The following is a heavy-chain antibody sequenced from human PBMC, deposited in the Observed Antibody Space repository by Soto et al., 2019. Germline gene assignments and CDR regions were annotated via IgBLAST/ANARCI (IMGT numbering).Heavy chain of an antibody. D-gene: IGHD5-18*01. Sequence: GSLRLSCAASGFTFSSYGMHWVRQAPGKGLEWVAVIWYDGSNKYYADSVKGRFTISRDNSKNTLYLQMNSLRAEDTAVYYCARERNVDTAMGMAYWGQGTLVT. CDR2: IWYDGSNK. CDR1: GFTFSSYG. CDR3: ARERNVDTAMGMAY. J-gene: IGHJ4*02. V-gene: IGHV3-33*01.